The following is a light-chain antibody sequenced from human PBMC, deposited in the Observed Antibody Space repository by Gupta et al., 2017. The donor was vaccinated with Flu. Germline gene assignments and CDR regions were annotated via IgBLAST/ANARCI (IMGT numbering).Light chain of an antibody. CDR2: DTS. J-gene: IGKJ4*01. CDR3: QQRTSWPLT. Sequence: VLTQSPATLSLSPRERATLSCRASQSVRRYLAWYQQKPGQAPRLLIYDTSNRASGVPARFSASGSGTDFTLTISSLEPEDSAFYYCQQRTSWPLTFGGGTKVEIK. CDR1: QSVRRY. V-gene: IGKV3-11*01.